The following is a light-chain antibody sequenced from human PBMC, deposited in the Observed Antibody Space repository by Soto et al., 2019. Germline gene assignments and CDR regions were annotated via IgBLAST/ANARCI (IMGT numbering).Light chain of an antibody. V-gene: IGKV3-11*01. CDR1: QSVSSN. Sequence: EIVMTQSPATLSVSPGERATLSCRASQSVSSNLAWYQQKPGQAPRLLIYGASSRPTDIPARFSGSGSGTDFTLTIRSLEPEDFALYYCKQRSNWPITFGQGTRLEIK. CDR3: KQRSNWPIT. J-gene: IGKJ5*01. CDR2: GAS.